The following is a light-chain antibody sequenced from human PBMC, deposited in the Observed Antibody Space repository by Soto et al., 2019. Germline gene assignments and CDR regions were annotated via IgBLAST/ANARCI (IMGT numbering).Light chain of an antibody. CDR2: DAS. J-gene: IGKJ1*01. Sequence: DIQMTQSPSSLSASLGDRVTISCRASQSFSNNLNWYQQKAGKAPKLLIYDASSLESGVPSRFSGSGSGTEFTLTISSLQPDDFATYYCQQYNSYWGTFGQGTKVDIK. CDR3: QQYNSYWGT. V-gene: IGKV1-5*01. CDR1: QSFSNN.